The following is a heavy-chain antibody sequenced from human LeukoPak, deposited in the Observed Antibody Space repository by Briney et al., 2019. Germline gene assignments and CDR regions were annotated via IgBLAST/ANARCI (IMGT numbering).Heavy chain of an antibody. CDR1: GVSISSYY. CDR3: ARGIPQPMTSTYFDY. J-gene: IGHJ4*02. Sequence: PSGTLSLTCTVSGVSISSYYWSWIRQPPGKGLEWMGYIYYSGSTNYNTSLKSRVTISVDTSKNQFSLKLSSVTAADTAVYYWARGIPQPMTSTYFDYWGQGTLVTVSS. V-gene: IGHV4-59*01. D-gene: IGHD3-22*01. CDR2: IYYSGST.